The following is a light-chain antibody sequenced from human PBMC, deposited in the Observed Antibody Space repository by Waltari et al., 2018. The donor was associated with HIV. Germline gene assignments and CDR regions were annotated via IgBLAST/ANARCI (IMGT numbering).Light chain of an antibody. Sequence: EIVMTQSPVTLSVSPGERATLSCRASQSISGNLAWYQQKPGQAPRLLIYGASTRATGIPARFSGSGSGTEFTLTISSLQSEDVAVYYCQQYNNWPRTFGQGTKLEIK. CDR1: QSISGN. V-gene: IGKV3-15*01. CDR3: QQYNNWPRT. J-gene: IGKJ2*01. CDR2: GAS.